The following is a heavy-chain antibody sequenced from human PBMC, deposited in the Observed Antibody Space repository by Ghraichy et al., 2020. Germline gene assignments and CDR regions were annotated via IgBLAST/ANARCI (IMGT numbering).Heavy chain of an antibody. CDR1: GGSFSDDY. D-gene: IGHD2-2*01. CDR2: INQSGST. V-gene: IGHV4-34*01. Sequence: SQTLSLTCAVYGGSFSDDYWNWIRQPPGKGLEWIGEINQSGSTNYNPSLKSRVSISVDTSKNQFSLNLSSVTAADTAVYYCARMGVVPAGESYHYYGMDVWGQGTTVTVSS. J-gene: IGHJ6*02. CDR3: ARMGVVPAGESYHYYGMDV.